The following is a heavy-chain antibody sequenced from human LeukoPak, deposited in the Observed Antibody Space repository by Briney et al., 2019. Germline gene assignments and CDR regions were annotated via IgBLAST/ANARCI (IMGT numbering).Heavy chain of an antibody. CDR1: GFTLSNAW. Sequence: PGGSLRLSCAASGFTLSNAWMSWVRQAPGKGLEWVGRIKSKTDGGTTDYAAPVKGRFTISRDDSKNTLYLQMNSLKTEDTAVYYCTTGVVRGVIIHWGQGTLVTVSS. D-gene: IGHD3-10*01. CDR2: IKSKTDGGTT. CDR3: TTGVVRGVIIH. V-gene: IGHV3-15*01. J-gene: IGHJ4*02.